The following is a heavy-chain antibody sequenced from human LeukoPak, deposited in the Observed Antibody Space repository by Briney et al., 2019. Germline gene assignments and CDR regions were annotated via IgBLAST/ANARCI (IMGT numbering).Heavy chain of an antibody. D-gene: IGHD1-26*01. Sequence: GGSLRLSCAASGFTVSSNYMSWVRQAPGKGLEWVSVIYSGGSTYYADSVKGRFTISRDNSKNTLYLQMNSLRAEDTAVYYCAKDRDSSYYFDYWGQGTLVTVSS. J-gene: IGHJ4*02. CDR3: AKDRDSSYYFDY. CDR2: IYSGGST. CDR1: GFTVSSNY. V-gene: IGHV3-53*01.